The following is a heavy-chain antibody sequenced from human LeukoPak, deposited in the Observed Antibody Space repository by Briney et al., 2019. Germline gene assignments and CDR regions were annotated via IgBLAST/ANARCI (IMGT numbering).Heavy chain of an antibody. V-gene: IGHV3-66*02. CDR1: GFTVSSNY. Sequence: GGSLRLSCAASGFTVSSNYMSWVRQAPGKGLEWVSVIYSGGSTYYADSVKGRFTISRDNSKNTLYPQMNSLRAEDTAVYYCARDMVRGVSFDYWGQGTLVTVSS. D-gene: IGHD3-10*01. CDR3: ARDMVRGVSFDY. CDR2: IYSGGST. J-gene: IGHJ4*02.